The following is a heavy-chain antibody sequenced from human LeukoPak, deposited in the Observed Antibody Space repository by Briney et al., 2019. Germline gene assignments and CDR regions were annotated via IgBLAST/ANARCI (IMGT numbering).Heavy chain of an antibody. J-gene: IGHJ4*02. V-gene: IGHV4-59*01. CDR1: GGSISSYY. CDR3: ARETSLAGFASGLGFNY. D-gene: IGHD6-19*01. CDR2: IYYSEST. Sequence: SETLSLTCTVSGGSISSYYWSWIRQPPGKGLEWIGYIYYSESTNYNPSLKSRVTISVDTSKNQFSLKLSSVTAADTATYYCARETSLAGFASGLGFNYWGQGILVTVSS.